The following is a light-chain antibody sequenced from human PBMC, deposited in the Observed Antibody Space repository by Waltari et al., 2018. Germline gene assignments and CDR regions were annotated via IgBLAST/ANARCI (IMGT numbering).Light chain of an antibody. V-gene: IGLV2-14*03. CDR2: NVN. CDR1: SSDIGAYNY. CDR3: GSYTGSDIYL. Sequence: QSALTQPASVSGSPGQSITISCTGTSSDIGAYNYVSWYQQHPGKVPKVIIYNVNERPSRFSRRFSGSTSGNTASLTISGLQAEDEADYYCGSYTGSDIYLFGTGTKVTVL. J-gene: IGLJ1*01.